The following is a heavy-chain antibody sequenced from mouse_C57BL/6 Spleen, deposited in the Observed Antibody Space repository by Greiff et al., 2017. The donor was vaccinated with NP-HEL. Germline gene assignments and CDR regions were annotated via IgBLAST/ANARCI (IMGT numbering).Heavy chain of an antibody. CDR1: GYTFTDYY. CDR3: ATYGNPTSMDY. D-gene: IGHD2-10*02. V-gene: IGHV1-19*01. CDR2: INPYNGGT. Sequence: EVQLQQSGPVLVKPGASVKMSCKASGYTFTDYYMNWVKQSHGKSLEWIGVINPYNGGTSYNQKFKGKATLTVDKSSSTAYMELNSLTSEDSAVYYSATYGNPTSMDYWGQGTSVTVSS. J-gene: IGHJ4*01.